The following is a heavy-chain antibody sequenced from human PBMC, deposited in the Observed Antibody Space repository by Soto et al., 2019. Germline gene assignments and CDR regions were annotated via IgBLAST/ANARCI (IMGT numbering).Heavy chain of an antibody. Sequence: ASVKVSCKASGYTFTSYGISWVRQAPGQGLEWMGWISAYNGNTNYAQKLQGRVTMTTDTSTSTAYMELRSLRSDDTAVYYCARVGSPYSSSSYYYYYMDVWGKGTTVTVSS. CDR2: ISAYNGNT. J-gene: IGHJ6*03. CDR3: ARVGSPYSSSSYYYYYMDV. D-gene: IGHD6-6*01. V-gene: IGHV1-18*01. CDR1: GYTFTSYG.